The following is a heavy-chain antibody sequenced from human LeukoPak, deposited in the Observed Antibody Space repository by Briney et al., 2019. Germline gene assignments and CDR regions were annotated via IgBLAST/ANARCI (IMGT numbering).Heavy chain of an antibody. J-gene: IGHJ6*02. D-gene: IGHD3-10*01. CDR1: GFTFSSYE. V-gene: IGHV3-48*03. Sequence: GGSLRLSCAASGFTFSSYEMNWVRQAPGKGLEWVSYISSSGNTIYYADSVKGRFTISRDNAKNSLYLQVNSPRAEDTAVYYCARGGGYYGSGSLHYYYYGMDVWGQGTTVTVSS. CDR2: ISSSGNTI. CDR3: ARGGGYYGSGSLHYYYYGMDV.